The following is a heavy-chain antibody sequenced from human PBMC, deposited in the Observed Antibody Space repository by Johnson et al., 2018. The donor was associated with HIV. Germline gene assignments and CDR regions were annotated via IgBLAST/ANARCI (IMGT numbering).Heavy chain of an antibody. CDR1: GFTFSDYY. D-gene: IGHD2/OR15-2a*01. CDR2: ISYDGSNK. V-gene: IGHV3-30-3*01. CDR3: AREGKYLAGAEDAFDI. Sequence: QVQLVESGGGLVQPGGSLKLSCATSGFTFSDYYMSWIRQAPGKGLEWVAVISYDGSNKYYADSVKGRFTISRDNSKNTLYLQMNSLRAEDTAVYYCAREGKYLAGAEDAFDIWGQGTMVIVSS. J-gene: IGHJ3*02.